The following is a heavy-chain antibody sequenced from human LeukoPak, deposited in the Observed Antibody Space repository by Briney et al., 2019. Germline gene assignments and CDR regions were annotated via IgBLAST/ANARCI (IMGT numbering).Heavy chain of an antibody. Sequence: PSETLSLTCAVSGYSISSVYYWGWIRQPPGRGLEWIGTVYHSGSTNYNPSLESRVTISVDTSKNQFSLRLSSVTAADTAVYYCARSRGATVTIDNWGQGTLVTVSS. J-gene: IGHJ4*02. CDR2: VYHSGST. D-gene: IGHD4-11*01. V-gene: IGHV4-38-2*01. CDR3: ARSRGATVTIDN. CDR1: GYSISSVYY.